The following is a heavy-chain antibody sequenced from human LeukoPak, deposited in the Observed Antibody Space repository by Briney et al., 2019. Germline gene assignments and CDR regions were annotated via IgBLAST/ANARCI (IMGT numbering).Heavy chain of an antibody. Sequence: PGGSLRLSCTASGFSVSSNYMSWVRQAPGRGLEWVSSISPGGGTTYYADSVKGRFTISRDNSEDTLYVEMNSLRAEDTAIYYCAKSRSGSANWALRIFDNWGQGTLVSVSS. V-gene: IGHV3-23*01. D-gene: IGHD3-10*01. J-gene: IGHJ4*02. CDR1: GFSVSSNY. CDR2: ISPGGGTT. CDR3: AKSRSGSANWALRIFDN.